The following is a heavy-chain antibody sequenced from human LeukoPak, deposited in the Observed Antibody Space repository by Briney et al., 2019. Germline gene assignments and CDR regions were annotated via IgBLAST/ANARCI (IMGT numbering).Heavy chain of an antibody. CDR2: IKQDGSEK. V-gene: IGHV3-7*01. CDR3: ARDLLLYYYYMDV. CDR1: GFTFSSYW. Sequence: GGSLRLSCAASGFTFSSYWMSWVRQAPGKGLEWVANIKQDGSEKYYVDSVKGRFTISRDNSKNTLYLQMNSLRAEDTAVYYCARDLLLYYYYMDVWGKGTTVTVSS. J-gene: IGHJ6*03.